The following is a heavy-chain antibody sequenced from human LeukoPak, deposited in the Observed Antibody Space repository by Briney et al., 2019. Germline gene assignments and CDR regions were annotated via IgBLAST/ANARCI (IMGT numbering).Heavy chain of an antibody. CDR2: IRSGATTI. CDR1: GFSFSDYC. Sequence: PGGSLRLSCEASGFSFSDYCMSWIRQPPGKGLEWIAYIRSGATTIYYADSVKGRFTISRDDAKNSLFLQMNSLRAEDTAIYYCATINFRPYWGQGTLVTVSS. D-gene: IGHD1-1*01. J-gene: IGHJ4*02. V-gene: IGHV3-11*01. CDR3: ATINFRPY.